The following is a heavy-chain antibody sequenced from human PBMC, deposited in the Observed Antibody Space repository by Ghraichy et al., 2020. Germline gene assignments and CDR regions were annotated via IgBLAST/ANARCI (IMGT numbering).Heavy chain of an antibody. V-gene: IGHV3-49*03. D-gene: IGHD2-21*02. CDR2: IRSKAYGGTT. Sequence: GSLRLSCTASGFTFGDYAMSWFRQAPGKGLEWVGFIRSKAYGGTTEYAASVKGRFTISRDDSKSIAYLQMNSLKTEDTAVYYCTKAPLCGGDCYAAFDYWGQGTLVTVSS. CDR1: GFTFGDYA. CDR3: TKAPLCGGDCYAAFDY. J-gene: IGHJ4*02.